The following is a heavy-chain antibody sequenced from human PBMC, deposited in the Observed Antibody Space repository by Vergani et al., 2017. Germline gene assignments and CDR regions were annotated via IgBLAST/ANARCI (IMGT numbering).Heavy chain of an antibody. CDR1: GYSFTSYW. CDR2: IYPGDSDT. V-gene: IGHV5-51*03. J-gene: IGHJ3*02. CDR3: ARIRDYYGSGSWLDAFDI. Sequence: EVQLVQSGAEVKKPGESLKISCKGSGYSFTSYWIGWVRQMPGKGLEWMGIIYPGDSDTRYSPSFQGQVTIAADKSISTAYLQWSVLKASDTAMYYCARIRDYYGSGSWLDAFDIWGQGTMVIVSS. D-gene: IGHD3-10*01.